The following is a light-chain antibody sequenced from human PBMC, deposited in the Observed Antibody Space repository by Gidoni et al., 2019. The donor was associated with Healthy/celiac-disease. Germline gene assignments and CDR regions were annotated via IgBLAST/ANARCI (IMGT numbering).Light chain of an antibody. V-gene: IGLV3-19*01. CDR3: NSRDSSGNPV. Sequence: SSELTQDTAVSVALGQTVRITCQGDSLRSYYASWYQQNPGQAPVLVIYGKNNRPSWSPDRFSGSSSGNTASLTITGAQAEDESDYYCNSRDSSGNPVFGGGTKLXVL. CDR2: GKN. CDR1: SLRSYY. J-gene: IGLJ2*01.